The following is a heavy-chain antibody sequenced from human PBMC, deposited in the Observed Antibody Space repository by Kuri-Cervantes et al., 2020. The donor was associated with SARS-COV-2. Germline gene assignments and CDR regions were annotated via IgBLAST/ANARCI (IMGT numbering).Heavy chain of an antibody. CDR1: GYIFTEYD. Sequence: ASVKVSCKASGYIFTEYDMHWVRQAPGQGLEWMGWINPNSGGTNYTQRFQGRVTMTRDTSISTAYMELSRLRSDDTAVYYCARGGLAVAGRVWFDPWGQGTLVTVSS. CDR3: ARGGLAVAGRVWFDP. V-gene: IGHV1-2*02. D-gene: IGHD6-19*01. J-gene: IGHJ5*02. CDR2: INPNSGGT.